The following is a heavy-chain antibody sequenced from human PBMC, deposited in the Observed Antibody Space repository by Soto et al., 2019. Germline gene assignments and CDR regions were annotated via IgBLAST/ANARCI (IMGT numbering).Heavy chain of an antibody. CDR1: GFTFSSYG. CDR2: IWYDGSNK. D-gene: IGHD6-19*01. CDR3: ARTGIAVAGTLGGAFTI. Sequence: QVQLVESGGGVVQPGRSLRLSCAASGFTFSSYGMHWVRQAPGKGLEWVAVIWYDGSNKYYADSVKGRFTISRDNSKNKLYLQMNRLRAEETAVYYCARTGIAVAGTLGGAFTIWGQGTMVTVSS. J-gene: IGHJ3*02. V-gene: IGHV3-33*01.